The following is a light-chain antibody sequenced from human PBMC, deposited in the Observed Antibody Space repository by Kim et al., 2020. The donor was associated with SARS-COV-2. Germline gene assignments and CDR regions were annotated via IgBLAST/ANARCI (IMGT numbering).Light chain of an antibody. CDR3: QAWTV. CDR1: KLGDKY. CDR2: QDS. V-gene: IGLV3-1*01. J-gene: IGLJ3*02. Sequence: PPSGSVSPGQTASITCSGDKLGDKYACWYQQKPGQSPVLVIYQDSKRPSGIPERFSGSNSGNTATLTISGTQAMDEADYYCQAWTVFGGGTQLTVL.